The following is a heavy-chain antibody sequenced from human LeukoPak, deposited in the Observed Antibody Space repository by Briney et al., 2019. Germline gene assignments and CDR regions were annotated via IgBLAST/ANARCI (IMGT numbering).Heavy chain of an antibody. CDR2: IIPIFGTA. CDR3: ARENRVLRYFDWLPKSRNAFDI. J-gene: IGHJ3*02. Sequence: SVKVSCKASGYTFTSYYMHWVRQAPGQGLEWMGGIIPIFGTANHAQKFQGRVTITTDESTSTAYMELSSLRSEDTAVYYCARENRVLRYFDWLPKSRNAFDIWGQGTMVTVSS. CDR1: GYTFTSYY. V-gene: IGHV1-69*05. D-gene: IGHD3-9*01.